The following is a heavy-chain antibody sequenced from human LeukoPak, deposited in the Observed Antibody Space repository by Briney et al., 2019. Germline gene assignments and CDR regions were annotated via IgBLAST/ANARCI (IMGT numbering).Heavy chain of an antibody. Sequence: GGSLRLSCAASGFTFSSYWMTWVRQTPGKGLEWVANIKQDESEKYYVDSVKGRFTISRDNAKNSLYLQMNRLKAEDTAVYYCARVLDSSSSRYQSFNYWGQGTLVSVS. V-gene: IGHV3-7*01. CDR1: GFTFSSYW. CDR3: ARVLDSSSSRYQSFNY. CDR2: IKQDESEK. J-gene: IGHJ4*02. D-gene: IGHD2-15*01.